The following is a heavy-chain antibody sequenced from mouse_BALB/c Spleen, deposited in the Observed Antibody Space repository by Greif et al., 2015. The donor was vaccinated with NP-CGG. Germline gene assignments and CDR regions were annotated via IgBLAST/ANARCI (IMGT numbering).Heavy chain of an antibody. Sequence: QVQLQQPGAELVRPGASVKLSCKASGYTFTSYWINWVKQRPGQGLEWIGNIYPSDSYTNYNQKFKDKATLTVDKSSSTAYMQLSSPTSEDSAVYYCTRDYCGYWGQGTLVTVSA. J-gene: IGHJ3*01. CDR3: TRDYCGY. D-gene: IGHD1-2*01. CDR1: GYTFTSYW. CDR2: IYPSDSYT. V-gene: IGHV1-69*02.